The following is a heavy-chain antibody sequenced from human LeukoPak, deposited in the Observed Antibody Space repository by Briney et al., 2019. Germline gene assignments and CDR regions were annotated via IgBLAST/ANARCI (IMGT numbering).Heavy chain of an antibody. V-gene: IGHV3-48*01. CDR2: ISSGGGTT. Sequence: GGSLRLSCAASGFTFSMYNMNWVRQAPGKGLEWVSFISSGGGTTHYADSVKGRFTISRDNSKDTLYLQMSSVRVDDTAVYYCARDRGRYYDSRGFYWGYYFDSWGQGILVTVST. CDR3: ARDRGRYYDSRGFYWGYYFDS. CDR1: GFTFSMYN. J-gene: IGHJ4*02. D-gene: IGHD3-22*01.